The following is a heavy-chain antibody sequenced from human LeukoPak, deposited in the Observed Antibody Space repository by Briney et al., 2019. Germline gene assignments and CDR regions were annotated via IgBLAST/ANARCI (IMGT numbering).Heavy chain of an antibody. D-gene: IGHD3-10*01. V-gene: IGHV1-2*02. Sequence: GASVKVSCKASGYTFTGYYMHWVRQAPGQGLEWMGWIDPNSGGTNYAQKFQGRVTMTRDTSISTAYMELSRLRSDDTAVYNCAREPLPGHLRADYWGQGTLVTVSS. J-gene: IGHJ4*02. CDR3: AREPLPGHLRADY. CDR2: IDPNSGGT. CDR1: GYTFTGYY.